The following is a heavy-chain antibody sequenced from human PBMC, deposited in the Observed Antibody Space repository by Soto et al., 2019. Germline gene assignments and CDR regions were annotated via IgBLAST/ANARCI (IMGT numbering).Heavy chain of an antibody. Sequence: EVQVVESGGGLVKPGGSLTLSCNFTFSLYSMNWVRQAPGKGLEWVASISSGAAYIKYADSVQGRFTISRDNAKSSVYLQMSSLRVEDTAVYFCTRDEGGSYDSWFHPWGQGTQVTVS. D-gene: IGHD1-26*01. CDR3: TRDEGGSYDSWFHP. CDR2: ISSGAAYI. J-gene: IGHJ5*02. V-gene: IGHV3-21*01. CDR1: TFSLYS.